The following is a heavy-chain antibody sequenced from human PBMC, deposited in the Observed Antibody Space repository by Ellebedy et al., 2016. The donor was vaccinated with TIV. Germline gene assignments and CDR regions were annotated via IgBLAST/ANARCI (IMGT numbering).Heavy chain of an antibody. J-gene: IGHJ6*02. D-gene: IGHD2-15*01. CDR3: ARGWRPYYNYCYAMDV. CDR1: GSTFSDYW. Sequence: GGSLRLXXAASGSTFSDYWMNWVRQAPGKGLEWVSYISTSGSTIYYADSVKGRFTISRDNAKNSLYLQMNSLRVEDTAVYYCARGWRPYYNYCYAMDVWGQGTTVTVSS. CDR2: ISTSGSTI. V-gene: IGHV3-11*01.